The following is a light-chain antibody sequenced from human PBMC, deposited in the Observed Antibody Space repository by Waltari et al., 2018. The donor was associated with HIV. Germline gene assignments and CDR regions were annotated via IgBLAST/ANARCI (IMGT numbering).Light chain of an antibody. J-gene: IGKJ4*01. CDR3: QHYNHGPPLT. CDR1: QSVSSN. V-gene: IGKV3-15*01. CDR2: GAS. Sequence: EIVMTKSPATLSVFPGERATLSCRASQSVSSNLAWYQQKPGQAPRPLIYGASTRATGIPARFSGSGSGTEFTLTISGLQSEDFAVYYCQHYNHGPPLTFGGGTKVEIK.